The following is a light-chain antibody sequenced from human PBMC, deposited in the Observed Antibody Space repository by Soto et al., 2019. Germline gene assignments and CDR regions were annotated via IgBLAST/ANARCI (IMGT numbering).Light chain of an antibody. Sequence: QSVLTQPASVSGSPGQSITISCTGTSSDVGGYNFVSWYQQHPGKAPKLIIYDVSNRPSGVSNRFSGSKSGNTASLTISGLQAEDEGGYYCSSYTSSNTLVFGGGTQLTVL. CDR3: SSYTSSNTLV. J-gene: IGLJ2*01. V-gene: IGLV2-14*01. CDR2: DVS. CDR1: SSDVGGYNF.